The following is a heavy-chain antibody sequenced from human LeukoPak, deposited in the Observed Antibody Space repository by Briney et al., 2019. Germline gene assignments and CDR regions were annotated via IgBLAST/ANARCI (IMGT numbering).Heavy chain of an antibody. J-gene: IGHJ6*03. Sequence: GGSLRLSCAASGFTFNVYSMNWVRQAPGKGLEWVSFISSSLDSNIYYADSVKGRFTISRDNAKNSLYLQMNSLRAEDTAVYFCARSIAAADGGVYYYMDVWGKGTTVTISS. V-gene: IGHV3-48*01. CDR2: ISSSLDSNI. D-gene: IGHD6-25*01. CDR3: ARSIAAADGGVYYYMDV. CDR1: GFTFNVYS.